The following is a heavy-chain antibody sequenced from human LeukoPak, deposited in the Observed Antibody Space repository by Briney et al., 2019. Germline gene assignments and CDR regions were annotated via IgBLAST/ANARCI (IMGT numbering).Heavy chain of an antibody. Sequence: GASVKVSCRASGYTFTSYYLHWVRQAPGQGLEWMGRINPNSGNTNYAQKLQGRVTMTTDTSTSTAYMELRSLRSDDTAVYYCARDYGGFDYWGQGTLVTVSS. J-gene: IGHJ4*02. D-gene: IGHD4-23*01. CDR3: ARDYGGFDY. CDR2: INPNSGNT. V-gene: IGHV1-18*04. CDR1: GYTFTSYY.